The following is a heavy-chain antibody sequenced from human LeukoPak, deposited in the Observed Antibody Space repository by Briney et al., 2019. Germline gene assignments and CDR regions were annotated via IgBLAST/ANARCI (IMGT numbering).Heavy chain of an antibody. Sequence: ASVKVSCKASGYTFTAYYIHWVRQAPGQGLQWMAWINPNSGGTSSAQKFQGRVTVTTDTTISTAYMELTSLRSDDTAVYYCARGYYDSSDYEYFHHWGQGTLITVSS. CDR3: ARGYYDSSDYEYFHH. J-gene: IGHJ1*01. D-gene: IGHD3-22*01. V-gene: IGHV1-2*02. CDR1: GYTFTAYY. CDR2: INPNSGGT.